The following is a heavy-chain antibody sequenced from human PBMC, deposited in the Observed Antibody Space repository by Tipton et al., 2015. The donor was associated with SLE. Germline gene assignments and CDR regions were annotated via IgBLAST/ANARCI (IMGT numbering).Heavy chain of an antibody. D-gene: IGHD4-17*01. J-gene: IGHJ4*02. V-gene: IGHV3-30*12. CDR2: IPHHEKNQ. CDR1: GFSFRRNG. Sequence: RSLRLSCAASGFSFRRNGMHWVRQAPGKGLEWVAFIPHHEKNQYYADSVKGRFTISRDISRSTVFLQMNSLRVEDTAVYYCAKVRHGDYGNYFDSWGQGTLVTVSS. CDR3: AKVRHGDYGNYFDS.